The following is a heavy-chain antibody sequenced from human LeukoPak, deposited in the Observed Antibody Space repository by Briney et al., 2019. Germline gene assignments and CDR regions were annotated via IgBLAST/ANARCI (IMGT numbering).Heavy chain of an antibody. Sequence: GGSLRLSCAASGFTLSTHWMHWVRHAPGKGLVWVSRINGDGTTTSYADSVKGRFTISRVNAKSTLYLEMDSLRAEDTAMYYCARRWYTGTYYYFDLWGQGTLVTVSS. J-gene: IGHJ4*02. CDR1: GFTLSTHW. CDR3: ARRWYTGTYYYFDL. CDR2: INGDGTTT. V-gene: IGHV3-74*01. D-gene: IGHD1-26*01.